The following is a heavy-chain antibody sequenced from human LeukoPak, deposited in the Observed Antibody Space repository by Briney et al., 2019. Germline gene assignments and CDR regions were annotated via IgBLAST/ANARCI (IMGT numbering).Heavy chain of an antibody. CDR1: GFTFSNSA. Sequence: GGSLRLSCAATGFTFSNSAMSWVRQAPGKGLEWVANIKQDGSEKYYVDSVKGRFTISRDNAKNSLYLQMNSLRAEDTAVYYCARDEGYFDHWGQGTLVTVSS. CDR3: ARDEGYFDH. V-gene: IGHV3-7*01. CDR2: IKQDGSEK. J-gene: IGHJ4*02.